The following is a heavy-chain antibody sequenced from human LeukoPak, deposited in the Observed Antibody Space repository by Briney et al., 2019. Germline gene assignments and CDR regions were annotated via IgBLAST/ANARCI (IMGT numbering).Heavy chain of an antibody. J-gene: IGHJ3*02. CDR2: INTNTGNP. V-gene: IGHV7-4-1*02. Sequence: SVKVSCKASGGTFSSYAISWVRQAPGQGLEWMGWINTNTGNPTYAQGFTGRFVFSLDTSVSTAYLQISSLKAEDTAVYYCAKPHLMGQDAFDIWGQGTMVTVSS. CDR3: AKPHLMGQDAFDI. CDR1: GGTFSSYA.